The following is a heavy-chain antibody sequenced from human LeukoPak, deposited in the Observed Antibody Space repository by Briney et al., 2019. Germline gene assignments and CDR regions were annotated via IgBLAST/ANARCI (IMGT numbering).Heavy chain of an antibody. Sequence: ASVKVSCKASGYTFTSYYMHWVRQAPGQGLEWMGIINPSGGSTSYAQKFQGRVTMTRDMSTSTDYMELSSLRSEDTAIYYCARDNSVGDYAWWFDPWGQGTLVTVSS. CDR3: ARDNSVGDYAWWFDP. CDR2: INPSGGST. CDR1: GYTFTSYY. J-gene: IGHJ5*02. D-gene: IGHD1-26*01. V-gene: IGHV1-46*01.